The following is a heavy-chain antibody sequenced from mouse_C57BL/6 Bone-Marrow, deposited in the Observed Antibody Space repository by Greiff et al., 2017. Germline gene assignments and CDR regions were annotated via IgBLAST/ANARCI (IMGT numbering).Heavy chain of an antibody. D-gene: IGHD2-5*01. CDR3: AREGDSNYEAWFAY. Sequence: QVQLQQPGAELVKPGASVKMSCKASGYTFTSYWITWVKQRPGQGLEWIGDIYPGSGSTNYNEKFKSKATLTVDTSSSTAYMQLSSLTSEDSAVYYWAREGDSNYEAWFAYWGQGTLVTVSA. V-gene: IGHV1-55*01. CDR2: IYPGSGST. J-gene: IGHJ3*01. CDR1: GYTFTSYW.